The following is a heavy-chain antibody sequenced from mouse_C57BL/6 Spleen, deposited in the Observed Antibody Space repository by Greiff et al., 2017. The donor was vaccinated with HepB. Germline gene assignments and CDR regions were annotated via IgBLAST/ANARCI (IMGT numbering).Heavy chain of an antibody. D-gene: IGHD3-2*02. V-gene: IGHV1-74*01. CDR3: AMGGSGYVSAWFAY. J-gene: IGHJ3*01. CDR2: IHPSDSDT. Sequence: QVQLKQPGAELVKPGASVKVSCKASGYTFTSYWMHWVKQRPGQGLEWIGRIHPSDSDTNYNQKFKGKATLTVDKSSSTAYMQLSSLTSEDSAVYYCAMGGSGYVSAWFAYWGQGTLVTVSA. CDR1: GYTFTSYW.